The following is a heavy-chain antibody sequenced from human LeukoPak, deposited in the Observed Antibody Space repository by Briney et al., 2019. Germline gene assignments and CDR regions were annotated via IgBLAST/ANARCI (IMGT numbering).Heavy chain of an antibody. V-gene: IGHV4-4*07. CDR3: AGAGSSWYMSWFDP. CDR2: IYTSGST. CDR1: GGSISSYY. Sequence: SETLSLTCTVSGGSISSYYWSWIRQPAGKGLEWIGRIYTSGSTNYNPSLKSRVTMSVDTSKNQFSLKLSSVTAADTAVYYCAGAGSSWYMSWFDPLGQGTLVTVSS. D-gene: IGHD6-13*01. J-gene: IGHJ5*02.